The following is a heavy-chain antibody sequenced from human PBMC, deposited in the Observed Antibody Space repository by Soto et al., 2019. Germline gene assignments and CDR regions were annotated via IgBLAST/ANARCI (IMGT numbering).Heavy chain of an antibody. CDR1: GYIYTHHY. CDR3: ARGGAIVVVTAPCDL. J-gene: IGHJ2*01. Sequence: ASLKVTCLESGYIYTHHYLFWVRQAPGQWLEWLGTINAGGGYTTFAQRFLGRVTMTRDTSTSTLSMELSSLTYEDTALYYCARGGAIVVVTAPCDLWG. CDR2: INAGGGYT. V-gene: IGHV1-46*03. D-gene: IGHD2-21*02.